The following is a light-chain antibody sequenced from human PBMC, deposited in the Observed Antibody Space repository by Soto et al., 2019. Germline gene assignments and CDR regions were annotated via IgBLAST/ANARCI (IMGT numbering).Light chain of an antibody. CDR3: PQANSFPLT. CDR2: TGS. CDR1: QGISNW. V-gene: IGKV1-12*01. Sequence: DIQMTQSPSSVSASVGDRVSITCRASQGISNWLAWYQQKPGRAPKLLIYTGSSLQSGVPSRFSGTGSGTEFTLTISSLQPEDVATYYCPQANSFPLTFGGGTKVEIK. J-gene: IGKJ4*01.